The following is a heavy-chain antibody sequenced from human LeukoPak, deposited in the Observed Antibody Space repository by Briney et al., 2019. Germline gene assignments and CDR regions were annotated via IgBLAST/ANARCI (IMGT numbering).Heavy chain of an antibody. D-gene: IGHD2-2*01. CDR3: ARDRYCSSTSCTEGGFDY. J-gene: IGHJ4*02. CDR1: GFTFSDYY. Sequence: GGSLRLSCAASGFTFSDYYMSWIRQAPGKGLEWVSYISSSGSTIYYADSVKGRFTISRDNAKNSLYLQMNSLRAEDTAVYYCARDRYCSSTSCTEGGFDYWGQGTLVTVSS. V-gene: IGHV3-11*04. CDR2: ISSSGSTI.